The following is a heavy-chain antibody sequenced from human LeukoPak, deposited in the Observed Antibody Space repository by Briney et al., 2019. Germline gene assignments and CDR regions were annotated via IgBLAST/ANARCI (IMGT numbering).Heavy chain of an antibody. D-gene: IGHD6-19*01. CDR3: ARLGIAVAGTSWFDP. CDR1: GXSISSYY. J-gene: IGHJ5*02. Sequence: LXCTXSGXSISSYYWSWIRQPPGKGLEWIGYIYYSGSTNYNPSLKSRVTISVDTSKNQFSLKMSSVTAADTAVYYCARLGIAVAGTSWFDPWGQGTLVTVXS. CDR2: IYYSGST. V-gene: IGHV4-59*08.